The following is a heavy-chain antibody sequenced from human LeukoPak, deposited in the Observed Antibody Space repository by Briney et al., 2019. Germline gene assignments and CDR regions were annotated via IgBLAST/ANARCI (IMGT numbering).Heavy chain of an antibody. CDR3: ASGSSGWYYLDY. J-gene: IGHJ4*02. V-gene: IGHV3-33*01. CDR1: GFTFSSYG. Sequence: PGRSLRLSCAASGFTFSSYGMHWVRQAPGKGLEWVAVIWYDGSNKYYADSVKGRFTISRDNSKNTLYLQMNSLRAEDTAVYYCASGSSGWYYLDYWGQGTLVTVSS. D-gene: IGHD6-19*01. CDR2: IWYDGSNK.